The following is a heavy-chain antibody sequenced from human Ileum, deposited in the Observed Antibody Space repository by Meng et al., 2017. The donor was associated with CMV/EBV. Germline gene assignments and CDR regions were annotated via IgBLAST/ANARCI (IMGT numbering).Heavy chain of an antibody. J-gene: IGHJ4*02. Sequence: CKGDCLLFTSFGFSWMRQDPGQGLEWMGYISVYSGNTYFEPKFQGRITLTTDNSKSTASIELTSLRSGDSALYYCANTWDYGDLDNWGQGTLVTVSS. CDR1: CLLFTSFG. CDR2: ISVYSGNT. D-gene: IGHD2-21*01. V-gene: IGHV1-18*04. CDR3: ANTWDYGDLDN.